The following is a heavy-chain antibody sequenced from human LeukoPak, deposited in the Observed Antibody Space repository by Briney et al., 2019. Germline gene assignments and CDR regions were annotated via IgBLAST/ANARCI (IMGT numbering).Heavy chain of an antibody. J-gene: IGHJ4*01. CDR2: MYYSGSA. CDR3: SSATTYSIDD. Sequence: SETLSLTCNVSGGSVSSSFYSWGWIRQPPGKGLEWIGSMYYSGSAHYNLSLTSRVTMPVDTSKNQFSLKLSSVTAADTAIYFCSSATTYSIDDWGQGTLVTVSS. D-gene: IGHD5-12*01. CDR1: GGSVSSSFYS. V-gene: IGHV4-39*01.